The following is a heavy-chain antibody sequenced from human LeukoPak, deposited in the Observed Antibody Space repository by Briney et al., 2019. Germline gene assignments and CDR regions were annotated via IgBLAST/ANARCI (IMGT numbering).Heavy chain of an antibody. J-gene: IGHJ4*02. D-gene: IGHD6-19*01. Sequence: GGSLRLSCAASGFTFSSYAMSWVRQAPGKGLEWVSVISGSGSDTYYADSVKGRFTISRDNSKNTLYLQMNSLRAEDTAVYYCAKESGYSTGRYSDYWGQGTLVTVSS. CDR1: GFTFSSYA. V-gene: IGHV3-23*01. CDR2: ISGSGSDT. CDR3: AKESGYSTGRYSDY.